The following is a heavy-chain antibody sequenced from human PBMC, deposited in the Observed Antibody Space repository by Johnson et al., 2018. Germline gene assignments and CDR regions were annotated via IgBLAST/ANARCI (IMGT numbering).Heavy chain of an antibody. Sequence: QVQLVQSGAEVKKPGSSVKVSCKASGGTFSSYAISWVRQAPGQGLEWMGGIIPIFGTANYAQKFQGRVPITADESTSTAYMELSSLGSEDTAVYYCERGGSYYPYYYDGMDVWGQGPTVTVSS. J-gene: IGHJ6*02. V-gene: IGHV1-69*12. D-gene: IGHD1-26*01. CDR1: GGTFSSYA. CDR3: ERGGSYYPYYYDGMDV. CDR2: IIPIFGTA.